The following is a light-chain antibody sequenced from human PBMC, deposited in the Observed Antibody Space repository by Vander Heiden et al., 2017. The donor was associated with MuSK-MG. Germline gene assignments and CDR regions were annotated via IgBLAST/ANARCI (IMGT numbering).Light chain of an antibody. V-gene: IGLV3-19*01. CDR2: GKN. CDR3: NSRDSSGNHLRV. Sequence: SSALTQDPAVSVALGPTVSITCQGHSLRSYYASWYQQKPGQAPVLVIYGKNNRPSGIPDRFSGSSSGNTASLTITGAQAEDEADYYCNSRDSSGNHLRVFGGGTKLTVL. CDR1: SLRSYY. J-gene: IGLJ2*01.